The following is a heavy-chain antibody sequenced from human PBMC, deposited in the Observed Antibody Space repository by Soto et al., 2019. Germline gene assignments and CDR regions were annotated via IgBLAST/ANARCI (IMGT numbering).Heavy chain of an antibody. D-gene: IGHD4-17*01. CDR1: GGSISSYY. CDR2: IYYSGST. V-gene: IGHV4-59*01. Sequence: PSETLSLTCTASGGSISSYYWSWIRQPPGKGLEWIGYIYYSGSTNYNPSLKSRVTISVDTSKNQFSLKLSSVTAADTAVYYCARDALYGDYAFDYWGQGTLVTVSS. CDR3: ARDALYGDYAFDY. J-gene: IGHJ4*02.